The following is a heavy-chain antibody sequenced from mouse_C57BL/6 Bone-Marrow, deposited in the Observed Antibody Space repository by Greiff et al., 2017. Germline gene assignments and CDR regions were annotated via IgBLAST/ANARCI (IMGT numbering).Heavy chain of an antibody. Sequence: VQLQQPGAELVRPGSSVKLSCKASGYTFTSYWMDWVKQRPGQGLEWIGNIYPSDSETHYNQKFKDKATLTVDKSSSTAYMQLSSLTSEDPAVYYCARDIYYYGRGYFAVWGTGTTVTVSS. CDR3: ARDIYYYGRGYFAV. V-gene: IGHV1-61*01. J-gene: IGHJ1*03. D-gene: IGHD1-1*01. CDR1: GYTFTSYW. CDR2: IYPSDSET.